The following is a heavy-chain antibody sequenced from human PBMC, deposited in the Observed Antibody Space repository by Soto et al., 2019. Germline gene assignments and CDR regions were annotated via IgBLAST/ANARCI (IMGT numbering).Heavy chain of an antibody. J-gene: IGHJ6*02. D-gene: IGHD2-2*01. CDR1: GYSFIDYD. V-gene: IGHV1-8*01. CDR3: ARSQGSSTSLEIYYYYYYGMDV. CDR2: MTPNSGNT. Sequence: QVQLVQSGAEVKKPGASVKVSCKASGYSFIDYDINWVRQATGQGLEWMGWMTPNSGNTGYAQKFQGRVTLTRDTSIGTAYMELSSLRSEDTAVYYCARSQGSSTSLEIYYYYYYGMDVWGQGTTVTVSS.